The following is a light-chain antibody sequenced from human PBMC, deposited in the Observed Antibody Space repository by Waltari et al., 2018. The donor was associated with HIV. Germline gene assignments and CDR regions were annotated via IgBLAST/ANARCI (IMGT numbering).Light chain of an antibody. CDR3: QQYDNLPYT. J-gene: IGKJ2*01. CDR2: DAS. Sequence: DIQMTQSPSSLSASVGDRVTITCRASQSISSYLNWYQHKPGKAPKLLIYDASNLETGVPSRFSGSGSGTDFTFTISSLQPEDIATYYCQQYDNLPYTFGQGTKLEIK. V-gene: IGKV1-33*01. CDR1: QSISSY.